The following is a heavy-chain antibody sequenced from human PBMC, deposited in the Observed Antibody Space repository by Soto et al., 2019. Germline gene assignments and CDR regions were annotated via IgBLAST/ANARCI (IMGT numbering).Heavy chain of an antibody. Sequence: QVQLVQSGAEVKKPGSSVKVSCKASGGTFSSYAISWVRQAPGQGLEWMGGIIPIPGTANYAQKFQGRVTITADEFTTTAYMELSSLRSGDTAVYYCARSQGSSTSLVIYYNYYYGMDVWGQGTTVTVSS. J-gene: IGHJ6*02. V-gene: IGHV1-69*01. D-gene: IGHD2-2*01. CDR1: GGTFSSYA. CDR3: ARSQGSSTSLVIYYNYYYGMDV. CDR2: IIPIPGTA.